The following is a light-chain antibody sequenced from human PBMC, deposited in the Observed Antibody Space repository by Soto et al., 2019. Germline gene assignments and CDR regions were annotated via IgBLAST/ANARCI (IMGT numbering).Light chain of an antibody. CDR3: QQYGSTPLT. CDR2: GAS. Sequence: EIVLTQSPGTLSLSPGERATLSCWASQSVNNNYLAWYQQKPGQAPRLYMYGASTRATGIPDRFSGSGSGTDFTLTISRLEPEDFAVYYCQQYGSTPLTFGGGTKVEIK. V-gene: IGKV3-20*01. J-gene: IGKJ4*01. CDR1: QSVNNNY.